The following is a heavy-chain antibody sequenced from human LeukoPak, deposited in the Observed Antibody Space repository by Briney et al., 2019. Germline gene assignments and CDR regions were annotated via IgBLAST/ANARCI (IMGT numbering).Heavy chain of an antibody. D-gene: IGHD1-26*01. CDR2: IYSGVST. CDR1: GFTFTSYS. V-gene: IGHV3-53*01. Sequence: GGSLRLSCAASGFTFTSYSMNWVRQAPGKGLEWVSAIYSGVSTYYADSVKGRFTISRDNSKNTLYLQMNSLRAEDTAVYYCARIVGATTIDYWGQGTLVTVSS. J-gene: IGHJ4*02. CDR3: ARIVGATTIDY.